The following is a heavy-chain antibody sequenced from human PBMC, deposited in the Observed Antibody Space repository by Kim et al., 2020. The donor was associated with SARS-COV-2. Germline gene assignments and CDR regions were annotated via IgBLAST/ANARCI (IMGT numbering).Heavy chain of an antibody. J-gene: IGHJ4*02. D-gene: IGHD3-3*01. V-gene: IGHV4-59*13. CDR3: ARGDWSLDY. CDR2: IYYSGST. CDR1: GGSISSYY. Sequence: SETLSLTCTVSGGSISSYYWTWIRQPPGKGLEWIGYIYYSGSTNYNPSLKSRVTISVDTSKNQFSLKLSSVTAADTAVYYCARGDWSLDYWGQGTLVTVSS.